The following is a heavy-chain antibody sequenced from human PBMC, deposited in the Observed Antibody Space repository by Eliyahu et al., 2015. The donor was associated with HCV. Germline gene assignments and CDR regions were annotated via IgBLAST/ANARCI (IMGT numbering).Heavy chain of an antibody. J-gene: IGHJ5*02. CDR3: AKISNWFDP. CDR1: GGSISSYY. Sequence: LVRPSETLSLTCSVSGGSISSYYWSWIRQPPGKGLEWIGYIFYTGSTNYNPSLKSRVTISVDTSKNQFSLKVSSVTAADTAVYYCAKISNWFDPWGQGTLVTISS. D-gene: IGHD3-3*02. CDR2: IFYTGST. V-gene: IGHV4-59*01.